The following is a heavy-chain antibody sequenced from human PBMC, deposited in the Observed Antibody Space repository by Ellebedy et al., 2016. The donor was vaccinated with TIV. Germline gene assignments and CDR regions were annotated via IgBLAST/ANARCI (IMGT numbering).Heavy chain of an antibody. CDR2: IYYSGST. J-gene: IGHJ5*02. CDR3: AREGPYCGGDCYHSYNWFDP. V-gene: IGHV4-31*03. Sequence: SETLSLTXTVSGGSISSGGYYWSWIRQHPGKGLEWIGYIYYSGSTYYNPSLKSRVTISVDTSKNQFSLKLSSVTAADTAVYYCAREGPYCGGDCYHSYNWFDPWGQGTLVTVSS. CDR1: GGSISSGGYY. D-gene: IGHD2-21*02.